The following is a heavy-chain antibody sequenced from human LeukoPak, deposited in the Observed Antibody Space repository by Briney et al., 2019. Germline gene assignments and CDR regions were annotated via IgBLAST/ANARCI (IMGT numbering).Heavy chain of an antibody. CDR1: GFTVSSNY. J-gene: IGHJ4*02. CDR2: IYSGGNT. V-gene: IGHV3-66*01. Sequence: PGGSLRLSCAASGFTVSSNYMNWVRQAPGKGLEWVSVIYSGGNTYHADSVKGRFTISRDSSKNTLYLQMNSLRAEGTAVYYCARGGIYCSSTSCLFDYWGQGTLVTVSS. CDR3: ARGGIYCSSTSCLFDY. D-gene: IGHD2-2*01.